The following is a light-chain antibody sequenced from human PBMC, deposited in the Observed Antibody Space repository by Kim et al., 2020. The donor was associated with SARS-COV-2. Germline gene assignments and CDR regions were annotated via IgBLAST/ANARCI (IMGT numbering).Light chain of an antibody. CDR2: RIS. CDR1: QGGGSD. Sequence: ASVGDSVTITCRASQGGGSDLTWYQQKPGKAPELLIYRISTLQSGFPSRFSGSGSGTEITLTISSLQPEDFATYYCQQLNSYPITSGQGTRLEIK. J-gene: IGKJ5*01. V-gene: IGKV1-9*01. CDR3: QQLNSYPIT.